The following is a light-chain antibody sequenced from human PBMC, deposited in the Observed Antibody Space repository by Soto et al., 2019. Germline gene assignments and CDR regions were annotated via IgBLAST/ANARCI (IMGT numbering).Light chain of an antibody. CDR2: DAS. J-gene: IGKJ4*01. Sequence: EIVLTQSPATLSLSTGERATISCRASQSMGTNLAWYQHKPGQAPRLLIYDASNRATGIPARFSGSGSATDFTLTIASLEPEDSAVYFCQQRSEWPLTFGGGTKVDIK. CDR1: QSMGTN. V-gene: IGKV3-11*01. CDR3: QQRSEWPLT.